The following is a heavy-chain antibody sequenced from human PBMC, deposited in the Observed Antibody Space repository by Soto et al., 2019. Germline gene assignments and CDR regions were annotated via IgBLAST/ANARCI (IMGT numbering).Heavy chain of an antibody. D-gene: IGHD3-9*01. V-gene: IGHV3-30*18. CDR1: GFTFSSNG. CDR2: ISYDGSNK. Sequence: GGSLRLSCAASGFTFSSNGMHWVRQAPGKGLEWVAVISYDGSNKYYTASVKGRFTISRDNSKNTVYLQMNSLRVEDTAVYYCAKADYDILTGQDYYGMDVWGQGTTVTVSS. J-gene: IGHJ6*02. CDR3: AKADYDILTGQDYYGMDV.